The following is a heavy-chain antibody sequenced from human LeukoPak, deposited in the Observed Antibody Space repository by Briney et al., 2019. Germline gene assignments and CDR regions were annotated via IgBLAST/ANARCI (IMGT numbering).Heavy chain of an antibody. V-gene: IGHV1-3*01. Sequence: ASVKVSCKASGYTFTIYAMHWVRQAPGQRLEWMGWINAGNGNTKYSQKFQGRVTITRDTSASTAYMELSSLRSEDTAVYYCARVDQDIVVGPAFDPWGQGTLVTVSS. D-gene: IGHD2-2*01. CDR2: INAGNGNT. CDR1: GYTFTIYA. CDR3: ARVDQDIVVGPAFDP. J-gene: IGHJ5*02.